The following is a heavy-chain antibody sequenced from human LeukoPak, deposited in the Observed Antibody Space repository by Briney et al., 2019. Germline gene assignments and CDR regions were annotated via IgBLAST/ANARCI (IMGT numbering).Heavy chain of an antibody. J-gene: IGHJ4*02. Sequence: ASVKVSCKASGYTLTGYFVHWVRQAPGQGLQWMGWINPNPGGTNYAQKFQGRVTMTRDTSISTAYMELSRLRSDDTAVYYCASGDYGDPPLNYWGQGTLVTVSS. CDR2: INPNPGGT. CDR1: GYTLTGYF. V-gene: IGHV1-2*02. CDR3: ASGDYGDPPLNY. D-gene: IGHD4/OR15-4a*01.